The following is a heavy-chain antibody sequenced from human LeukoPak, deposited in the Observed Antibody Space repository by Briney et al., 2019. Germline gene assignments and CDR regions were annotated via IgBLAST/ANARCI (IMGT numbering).Heavy chain of an antibody. CDR3: ARDYVLETSGYYY. CDR2: IKQDGREV. V-gene: IGHV3-7*01. J-gene: IGHJ4*02. D-gene: IGHD3-22*01. CDR1: GFTFSSYW. Sequence: GGSLRLSWGASGFTFSSYWMSWVRQAPGQGLEWVANIKQDGREVFYVDSVKGRFTISRDNAKHPLYLQMNSLRVEDTAAYYCARDYVLETSGYYYWGQGPLVTVSS.